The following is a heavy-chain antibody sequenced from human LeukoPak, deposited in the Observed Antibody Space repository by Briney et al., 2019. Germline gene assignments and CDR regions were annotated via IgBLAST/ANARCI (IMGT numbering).Heavy chain of an antibody. D-gene: IGHD3-10*01. CDR3: ARVRVDVVRGARYGMDV. CDR2: INHGGST. V-gene: IGHV4-34*01. CDR1: GETFSDFH. J-gene: IGHJ6*04. Sequence: PSETLSVTCGVYGETFSDFHWIWIRQSPRKGLEGIGEINHGGSTNYNPSLKSRVTISVDTSKNQFSLRLSSVTAADTAVYYCARVRVDVVRGARYGMDVWGKGTTVTVSS.